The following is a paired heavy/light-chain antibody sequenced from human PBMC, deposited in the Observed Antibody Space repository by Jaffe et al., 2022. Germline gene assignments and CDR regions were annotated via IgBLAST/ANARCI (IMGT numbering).Heavy chain of an antibody. CDR3: ARAFTFGAELDY. CDR1: GFSFRNYN. J-gene: IGHJ4*02. D-gene: IGHD3-16*01. CDR2: ISSSSTTM. V-gene: IGHV3-48*01. Sequence: EVQLVESGGGLVQPGGSLRLSCAGSGFSFRNYNMNWVRQAPGKGLEWVSYISSSSTTMYYADSVKGRFTISRDNAKNSLSLQMNSLRAEDTAVYYCARAFTFGAELDYWGQGTLVTVSS.
Light chain of an antibody. CDR1: NIGIKI. V-gene: IGLV3-9*01. J-gene: IGLJ2*01. CDR3: QVWDSSNVV. CDR2: RDS. Sequence: SYELTQPLSVSVALGQSASITCGGNNIGIKIVHWYQQKPGQAPVLVIYRDSKRPSGIPERFSGSNSGNTATLTINRAQAGDEADYYCQVWDSSNVVFGGGTKLTVL.